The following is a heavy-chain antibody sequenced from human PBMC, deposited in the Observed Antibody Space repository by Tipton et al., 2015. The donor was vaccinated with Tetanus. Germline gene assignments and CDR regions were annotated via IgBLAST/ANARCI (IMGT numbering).Heavy chain of an antibody. D-gene: IGHD6-13*01. CDR1: GFTFSNSG. Sequence: QVQLVQSGGGVVQPGRSLRLSCAASGFTFSNSGMHWVRQAPGKGLQWVAIISYDGNYQSYAESVKGRFTISRDNSKSTLFLQMNGLRAEYTAVYYCIYTISCSAFDYWGQGSLVTVSS. CDR3: IYTISCSAFDY. CDR2: ISYDGNYQ. J-gene: IGHJ4*02. V-gene: IGHV3-30*03.